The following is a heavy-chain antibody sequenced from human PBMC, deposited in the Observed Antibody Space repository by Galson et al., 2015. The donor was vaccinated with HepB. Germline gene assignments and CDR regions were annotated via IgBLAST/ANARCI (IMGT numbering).Heavy chain of an antibody. Sequence: ASGFTFSNAWMSWVRQAPGKGLEWVGRIKSKTDGGTTDYAAPVKGRFTISRDDSKNTLYLQMNSLKTEDTAVYYCTTVDIVVVPAARHYYYYYGMDVWGQGTTVTVSS. CDR3: TTVDIVVVPAARHYYYYYGMDV. V-gene: IGHV3-15*01. CDR1: GFTFSNAW. D-gene: IGHD2-2*01. J-gene: IGHJ6*02. CDR2: IKSKTDGGTT.